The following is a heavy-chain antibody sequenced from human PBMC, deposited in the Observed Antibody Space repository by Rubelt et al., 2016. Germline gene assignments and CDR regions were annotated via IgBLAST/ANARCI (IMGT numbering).Heavy chain of an antibody. CDR1: GGSFSGYY. J-gene: IGHJ4*02. Sequence: QVQLQQWGAGLLKPSETLSLTCAVYGGSFSGYYWSWIRQPPGKGLEWIGEINHSGSTNYNPSLKSRVTISVDTSKNQFSRKLSSVTAADTAVYYCARRSVVVIPSFDYWGQGTLVTVSS. V-gene: IGHV4-34*01. D-gene: IGHD3-22*01. CDR3: ARRSVVVIPSFDY. CDR2: INHSGST.